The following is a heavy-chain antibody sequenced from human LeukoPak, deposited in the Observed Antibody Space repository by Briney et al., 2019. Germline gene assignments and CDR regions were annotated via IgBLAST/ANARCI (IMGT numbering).Heavy chain of an antibody. CDR2: IYYSGST. J-gene: IGHJ4*02. CDR1: CGSISSYY. V-gene: IGHV4-59*12. D-gene: IGHD5-24*01. CDR3: ARDSANGDSWFFDS. Sequence: SETLSLTCTVSCGSISSYYWSWIRQPPGKGLEWIGYIYYSGSTNYNPSLKSRVTISVDTSKNQFSLKLSSVTAADTAVYYCARDSANGDSWFFDSWGQGTLVTVSS.